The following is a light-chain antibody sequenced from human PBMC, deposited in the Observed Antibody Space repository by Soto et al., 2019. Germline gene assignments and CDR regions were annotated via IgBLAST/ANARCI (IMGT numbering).Light chain of an antibody. Sequence: QSALTQSASVSGSPGQSITISCTGTSSDIGSYNYVSWYQQYPGKAPKLMIYDVSNRPSGVSNRFSGSKSGNTASLTISGLQTEDEADYYCSSYTTSITLVVFGGWTKLTVL. J-gene: IGLJ2*01. CDR2: DVS. CDR1: SSDIGSYNY. V-gene: IGLV2-14*01. CDR3: SSYTTSITLVV.